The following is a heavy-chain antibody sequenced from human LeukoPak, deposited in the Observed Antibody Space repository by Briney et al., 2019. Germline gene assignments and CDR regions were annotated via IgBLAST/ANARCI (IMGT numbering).Heavy chain of an antibody. CDR1: GYTFTDYG. V-gene: IGHV7-4-1*02. D-gene: IGHD1-1*01. CDR2: INTYTGDP. J-gene: IGHJ6*02. CDR3: ARGGSTNWYYYYGLDV. Sequence: ASVKVSCKTSGYTFTDYGIHWVRQAPGQGLEWMGWINTYTGDPTYAQAFTGRFVFSLDTSVSTAYLQISSLKADDTAVFYRARGGSTNWYYYYGLDVWGQGTAVTVSS.